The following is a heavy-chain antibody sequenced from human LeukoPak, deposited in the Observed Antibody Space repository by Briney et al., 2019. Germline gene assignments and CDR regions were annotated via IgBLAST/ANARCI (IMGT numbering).Heavy chain of an antibody. D-gene: IGHD3-16*01. Sequence: SVKVSCKASGGTFSSYAISWVRQAPGQGLEWMGGIIPIFGTANYAQKFQGRVTITADESTSTAYMVLSSLRSEDTAVYYCARTGLGEPNYYGMDVWGKGTTVTVSS. CDR2: IIPIFGTA. J-gene: IGHJ6*04. V-gene: IGHV1-69*13. CDR1: GGTFSSYA. CDR3: ARTGLGEPNYYGMDV.